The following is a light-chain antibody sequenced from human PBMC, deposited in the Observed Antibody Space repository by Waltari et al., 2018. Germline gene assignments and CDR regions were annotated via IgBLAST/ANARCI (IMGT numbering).Light chain of an antibody. V-gene: IGKV1-5*03. CDR3: QQYIAYWT. J-gene: IGKJ1*01. CDR1: QSVGRL. CDR2: QAS. Sequence: DFQMTQSPSILSASVGDRVTITCRASQSVGRLLAWYQQKPGSAPKLLIYQASTLESGVPSRFSGAGSGTECTLTISSLQPDDFATYYCQQYIAYWTFGQGTKVQSK.